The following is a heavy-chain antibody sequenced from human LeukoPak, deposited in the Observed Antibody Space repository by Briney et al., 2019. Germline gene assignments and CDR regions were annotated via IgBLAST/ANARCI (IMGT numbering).Heavy chain of an antibody. D-gene: IGHD2-2*01. CDR3: ARDYTSSRCRDAFDI. J-gene: IGHJ3*02. CDR1: GFTFSNYW. CDR2: INSDGSYT. V-gene: IGHV3-74*01. Sequence: GGSLRLSCAASGFTFSNYWMHWVRQAPGKGLVWVSRINSDGSYTTYADSVKGRFTISRDNAKNTLYLQMNSPRAEDMAVYYCARDYTSSRCRDAFDIWGQGTMVTVSS.